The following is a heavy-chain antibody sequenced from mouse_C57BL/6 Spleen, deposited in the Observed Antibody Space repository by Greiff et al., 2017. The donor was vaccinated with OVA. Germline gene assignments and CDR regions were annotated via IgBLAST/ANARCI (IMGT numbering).Heavy chain of an antibody. V-gene: IGHV1-64*01. CDR3: TSWGFYFGC. J-gene: IGHJ2*01. Sequence: QVQLQQPGAELVKPGASVKLSCKASGYTFTSYWMHWVKQRPGQGLEWIGMIHPNSGSTNYNEKFKSKATLTVAKSTSTAYMQLSSLTSEDSAVYYGTSWGFYFGCWGKGTTLSVAS. D-gene: IGHD4-1*01. CDR1: GYTFTSYW. CDR2: IHPNSGST.